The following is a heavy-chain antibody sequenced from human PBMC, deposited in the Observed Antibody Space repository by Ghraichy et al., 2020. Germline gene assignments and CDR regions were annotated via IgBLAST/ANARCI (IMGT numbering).Heavy chain of an antibody. Sequence: SETLSLTCTVSGGSISSGGYYWSWIRQHPGKGLEWIGYIYYSGSTYYNPSLKSRVTISVDTSKNQFSLKLSSVTAADTAVYYCAREDEYSSSSSLRGLDYWGQGTLVTVSS. J-gene: IGHJ4*02. D-gene: IGHD6-6*01. CDR1: GGSISSGGYY. CDR3: AREDEYSSSSSLRGLDY. CDR2: IYYSGST. V-gene: IGHV4-31*03.